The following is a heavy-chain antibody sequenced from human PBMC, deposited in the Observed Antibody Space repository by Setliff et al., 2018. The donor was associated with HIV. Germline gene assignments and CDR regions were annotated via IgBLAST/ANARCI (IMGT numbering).Heavy chain of an antibody. V-gene: IGHV4-61*02. CDR1: GGSISSGTYY. CDR3: ARENGRTNYYYYYGMDV. CDR2: IYTSGGT. J-gene: IGHJ6*02. Sequence: SETLSLTCTVSGGSISSGTYYWSWVRQPAGKGLEWIGRIYTSGGTNYNPSLKSRVTISLDTSKNQFSLKLSSVTAADTAVYYCARENGRTNYYYYYGMDVWGQGTTVTVSS.